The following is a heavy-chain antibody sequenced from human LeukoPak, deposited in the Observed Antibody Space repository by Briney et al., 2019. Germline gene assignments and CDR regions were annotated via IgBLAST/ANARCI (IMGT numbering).Heavy chain of an antibody. CDR1: GYTFTSYG. J-gene: IGHJ6*02. CDR3: ARDPTYYDFWSGPASYYYGMDV. D-gene: IGHD3-3*01. CDR2: ISAYNGNT. Sequence: ASVKVSCKASGYTFTSYGISWVRQAPGQGLEWMGWISAYNGNTNYAQKLQGRVTMTTDTSTSTAYMELRSLRSDDTAVYYCARDPTYYDFWSGPASYYYGMDVWGQGTTVTVSS. V-gene: IGHV1-18*01.